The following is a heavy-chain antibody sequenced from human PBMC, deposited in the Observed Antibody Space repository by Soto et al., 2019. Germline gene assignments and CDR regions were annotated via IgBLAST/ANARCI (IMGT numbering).Heavy chain of an antibody. Sequence: GGSLRLSCSASGFTFSEYSMHWGRQAPGKGLQYVSTISSDGDITYYADSVKGRFTISRDNSKNTLYLQMNSLRPEDTAVYYCVKVSTFYDILTGYYSTNFFDPWGQGTLVTVSS. CDR2: ISSDGDIT. CDR1: GFTFSEYS. D-gene: IGHD3-9*01. J-gene: IGHJ5*02. V-gene: IGHV3-64D*06. CDR3: VKVSTFYDILTGYYSTNFFDP.